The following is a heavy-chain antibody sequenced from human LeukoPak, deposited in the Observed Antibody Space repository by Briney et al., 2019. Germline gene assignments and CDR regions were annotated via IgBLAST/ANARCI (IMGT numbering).Heavy chain of an antibody. D-gene: IGHD3-10*01. J-gene: IGHJ5*02. CDR3: ARDSGTTGEVKFDP. Sequence: LSEPLSLTFNLSGGPMRILYWSWFRQPAGGGLEWIGRIYNSGSTTYNPSLKSRVTMSVDTSKNQFSLKLSSVTAADTAVYYCARDSGTTGEVKFDPWGQGTLVTVSS. CDR1: GGPMRILY. V-gene: IGHV4-4*07. CDR2: IYNSGST.